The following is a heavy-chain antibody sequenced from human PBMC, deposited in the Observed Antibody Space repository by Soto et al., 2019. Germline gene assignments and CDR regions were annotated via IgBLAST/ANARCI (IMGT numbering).Heavy chain of an antibody. CDR3: ARDVNSGSYYYYYYYGMDV. J-gene: IGHJ6*02. CDR2: IYTSGST. Sequence: SETLSLTCTVSGGSISSYYWSWIRQPAGKGLEWIGRIYTSGSTNYNPSLKSRVTMSVDTSKNQFSLKLSSVTAADTAVYYCARDVNSGSYYYYYYYGMDVWGQGTTVTVSS. D-gene: IGHD1-26*01. V-gene: IGHV4-4*07. CDR1: GGSISSYY.